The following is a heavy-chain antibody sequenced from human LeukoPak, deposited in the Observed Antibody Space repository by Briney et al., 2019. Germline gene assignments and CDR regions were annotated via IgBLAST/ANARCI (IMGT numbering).Heavy chain of an antibody. J-gene: IGHJ4*02. Sequence: ASVKVSCKAAGYTFNGYYMHWVRQAPGQGLEWMGWINPNSGGTNFAQKFQGRVTMTRDTSISTAYMELSRLRSDDTAVYYCARASFLYGKEIAVVPYWGQGTLVTVSS. CDR2: INPNSGGT. D-gene: IGHD3-22*01. CDR1: GYTFNGYY. V-gene: IGHV1-2*02. CDR3: ARASFLYGKEIAVVPY.